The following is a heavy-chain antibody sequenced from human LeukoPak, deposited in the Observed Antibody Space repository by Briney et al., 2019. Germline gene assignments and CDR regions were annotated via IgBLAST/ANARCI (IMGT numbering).Heavy chain of an antibody. CDR1: GINLSNFD. D-gene: IGHD6-13*01. Sequence: PGGSLGLSLSAPGINLSNFDIKWVRQAPGEGFEYVSSSSFGGSIYFADSVKGRLTVPRHNSKKKVYLQITNLSDEDTDGYHCAKHPGRSGYRSNWYVSYFVSWGQGALVTVSS. CDR3: AKHPGRSGYRSNWYVSYFVS. J-gene: IGHJ4*02. V-gene: IGHV3-23*01. CDR2: SSFGGSI.